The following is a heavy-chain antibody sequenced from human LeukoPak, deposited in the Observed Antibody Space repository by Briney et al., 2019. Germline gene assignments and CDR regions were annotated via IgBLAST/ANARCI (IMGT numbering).Heavy chain of an antibody. D-gene: IGHD5-12*01. CDR3: ARDPRGATGDY. CDR2: IYSGGST. Sequence: GGSLRLSCAASGFTFSSNYMSWVRQAPGKGLEWVSVIYSGGSTYYADSVKGRFTISRDNSKNTLYLQMNSLRAEDTAVYYCARDPRGATGDYWGQGTLVTVSS. J-gene: IGHJ4*02. CDR1: GFTFSSNY. V-gene: IGHV3-66*02.